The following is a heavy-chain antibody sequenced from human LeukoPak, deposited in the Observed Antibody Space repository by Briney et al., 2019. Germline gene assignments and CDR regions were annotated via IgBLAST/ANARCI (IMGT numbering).Heavy chain of an antibody. CDR1: GYSFSSYW. CDR2: IYPGDSDT. V-gene: IGHV5-51*01. Sequence: GESLKISRKGSGYSFSSYWIGWVRQMPGKGLEWMGIIYPGDSDTRYSPSFQGQVTISADKSISTAYLQWSSLKASDTAMYYCARREMATIEYWFDPWGQGTLVTVSS. J-gene: IGHJ5*02. D-gene: IGHD5-24*01. CDR3: ARREMATIEYWFDP.